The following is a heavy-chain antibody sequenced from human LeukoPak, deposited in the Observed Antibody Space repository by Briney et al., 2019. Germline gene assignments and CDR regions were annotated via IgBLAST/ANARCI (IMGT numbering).Heavy chain of an antibody. Sequence: GESLKISCKGSGYSSTSYWIGWVRQMPGKGLEWMGIIYPGDSDTRYSPSFRGQVTISADKSISTAYLQWSSLKASDTAMYYCARRHYYDSSGPNWFDPWGQGTLVTVSS. D-gene: IGHD3-22*01. CDR3: ARRHYYDSSGPNWFDP. CDR2: IYPGDSDT. CDR1: GYSSTSYW. V-gene: IGHV5-51*01. J-gene: IGHJ5*02.